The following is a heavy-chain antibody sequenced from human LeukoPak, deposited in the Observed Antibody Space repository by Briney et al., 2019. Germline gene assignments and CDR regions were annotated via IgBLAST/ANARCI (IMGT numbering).Heavy chain of an antibody. CDR3: ARLSWDIVVVPAAMRGGYYFDY. J-gene: IGHJ4*02. D-gene: IGHD2-2*01. CDR1: GGSISSSSYY. Sequence: PSETLSLTCTVSGGSISSSSYYWGWIRQPPGKGLEWIGYIYYSGSTNYNPSLKSRVTISVDTSKNQFSLKLSSVTAADTAVYYCARLSWDIVVVPAAMRGGYYFDYWGQGTLVTVSS. CDR2: IYYSGST. V-gene: IGHV4-61*05.